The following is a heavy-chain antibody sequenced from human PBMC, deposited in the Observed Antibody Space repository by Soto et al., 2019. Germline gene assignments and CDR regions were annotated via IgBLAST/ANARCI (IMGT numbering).Heavy chain of an antibody. Sequence: QLQLQESGPGLVKPSETLSLTCTVSGGSISSSSYYWGWIRQPPGKGLEWIGSIYYSGSTYYNPSLKSRVPISVDTSKNQLSLKLSSVTAADTAVYYCGRHVAGYSSGLDYWGQGTLVTVSS. CDR2: IYYSGST. D-gene: IGHD6-19*01. CDR3: GRHVAGYSSGLDY. V-gene: IGHV4-39*01. J-gene: IGHJ4*02. CDR1: GGSISSSSYY.